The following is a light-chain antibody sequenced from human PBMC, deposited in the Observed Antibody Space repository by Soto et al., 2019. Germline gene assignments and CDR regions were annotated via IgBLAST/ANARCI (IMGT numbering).Light chain of an antibody. Sequence: QSVLTQPRSVSGSPGQSVTISCTGTSSDVGRYDYVSWYQQHPGKAPKLIIYDVSERPSGVPDRFSGSKFGNTASLTISGLQAEDEADYSCCSFAGSYTYVFGTGTKGTV. CDR1: SSDVGRYDY. J-gene: IGLJ1*01. CDR2: DVS. V-gene: IGLV2-11*01. CDR3: CSFAGSYTYV.